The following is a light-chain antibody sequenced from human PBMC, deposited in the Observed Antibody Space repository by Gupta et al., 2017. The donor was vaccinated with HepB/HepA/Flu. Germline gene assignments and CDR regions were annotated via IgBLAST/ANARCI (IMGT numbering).Light chain of an antibody. CDR2: AAS. J-gene: IGKJ1*01. CDR1: QSISSY. V-gene: IGKV1-39*01. CDR3: QQSYSTAT. Sequence: DIQMTQSPSSLSASVGDRVTITCRASQSISSYLNWYQQKPGKVPKLLIYAASSLQSGVPSRFSGSGSGTDFTLTISRRQPEDFATYYWQQSYSTATFGQGTKVEIK.